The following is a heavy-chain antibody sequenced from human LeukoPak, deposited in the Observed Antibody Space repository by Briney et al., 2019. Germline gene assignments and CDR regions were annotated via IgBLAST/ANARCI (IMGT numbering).Heavy chain of an antibody. CDR1: GFTFYNFA. V-gene: IGHV3-23*01. CDR3: AKGIYSSGWSYFDY. Sequence: GGSLRLSCAASGFTFYNFAMMWLAQGPGKALVGVSAHRDSGINPHYAVSVKARFTISRDDYKNMLYLEVNSVRAEDTGVYYCAKGIYSSGWSYFDYWGHGTLVTVSS. D-gene: IGHD6-19*01. CDR2: HRDSGINP. J-gene: IGHJ4*01.